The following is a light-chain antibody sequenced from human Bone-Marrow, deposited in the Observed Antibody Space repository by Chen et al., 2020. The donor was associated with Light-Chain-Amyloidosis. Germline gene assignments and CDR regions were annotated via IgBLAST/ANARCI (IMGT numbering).Light chain of an antibody. Sequence: SYELTQPPSVSVSPGQTARITCSGDDLPTKYAYWYQQKPGQAPVLVTHRDTERPSGISERFSGSISGTTATLTISGVQAEDEADYHCQSADSSGTYEVIFGGGTKLTVL. J-gene: IGLJ2*01. CDR3: QSADSSGTYEVI. CDR2: RDT. V-gene: IGLV3-25*03. CDR1: DLPTKY.